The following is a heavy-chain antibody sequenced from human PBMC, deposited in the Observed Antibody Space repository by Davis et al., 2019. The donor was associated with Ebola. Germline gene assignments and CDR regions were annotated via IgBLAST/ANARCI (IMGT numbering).Heavy chain of an antibody. D-gene: IGHD3-10*01. CDR3: AILWFGSRHYYYYGMDV. V-gene: IGHV3-30*03. Sequence: DSVKGRFTISRDNSKNTLYLQMNSLRAEDTAVYYCAILWFGSRHYYYYGMDVWGQGTTVTVSS. J-gene: IGHJ6*02.